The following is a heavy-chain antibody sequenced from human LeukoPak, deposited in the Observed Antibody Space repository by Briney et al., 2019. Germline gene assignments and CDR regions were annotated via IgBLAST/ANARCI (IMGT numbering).Heavy chain of an antibody. D-gene: IGHD3-16*01. CDR3: ARDQGGWFDP. CDR1: GFTFSSYG. Sequence: GGSLRLSCAASGFTFSSYGMHWVRQAPGKGLEWVAVISYDGSNKYYADSVKGRFTISRDNSKNTLYLQMNGLRAEDTAAYFCARDQGGWFDPWGQGTLVTVSS. V-gene: IGHV3-30*03. CDR2: ISYDGSNK. J-gene: IGHJ5*02.